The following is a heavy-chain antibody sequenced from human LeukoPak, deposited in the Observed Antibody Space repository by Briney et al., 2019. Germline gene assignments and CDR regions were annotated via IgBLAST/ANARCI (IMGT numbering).Heavy chain of an antibody. CDR2: IYHSGST. V-gene: IGHV4-38-2*01. Sequence: SETLSLTCAASGYSISSGYYWGWIRQPPGKGLEWIGSIYHSGSTYYNPSLKSRVTISVDTSKNQFSLKLSSVTAADTAVYYCARTYYDFWSGYYPRDAFDIWGQGTMVTVSS. D-gene: IGHD3-3*01. J-gene: IGHJ3*02. CDR1: GYSISSGYY. CDR3: ARTYYDFWSGYYPRDAFDI.